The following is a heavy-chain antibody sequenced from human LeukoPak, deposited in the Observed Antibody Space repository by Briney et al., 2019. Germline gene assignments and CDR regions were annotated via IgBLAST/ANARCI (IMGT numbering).Heavy chain of an antibody. CDR2: VRGSDDGT. D-gene: IGHD1-26*01. CDR1: EFTFSSYA. Sequence: PGGSLRLSCAASEFTFSSYAMNWVRQAPGNGLKCISAVRGSDDGTSYADSVKGRFTISRDNSKNTLYLQMNSLRAEDTAVYYWAKNRGGSYYSGSDYWGQGTLVPVSS. J-gene: IGHJ4*02. CDR3: AKNRGGSYYSGSDY. V-gene: IGHV3-23*01.